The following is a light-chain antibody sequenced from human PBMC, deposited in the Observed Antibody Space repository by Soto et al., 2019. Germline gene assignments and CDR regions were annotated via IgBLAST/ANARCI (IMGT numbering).Light chain of an antibody. V-gene: IGLV1-51*01. CDR3: GTWASSLSAVV. J-gene: IGLJ2*01. Sequence: QSVLTQPPSVSAASGQKVTISCSGSSYNIGNNYVSWYQQLPGTAPKLLIYDNNKRPSGIPDRFSGSKSGTSATLGITGLQTGDEADYYCGTWASSLSAVVFGGGTKLTVL. CDR2: DNN. CDR1: SYNIGNNY.